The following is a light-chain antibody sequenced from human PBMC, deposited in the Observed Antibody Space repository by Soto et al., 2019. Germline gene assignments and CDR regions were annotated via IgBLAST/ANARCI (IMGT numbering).Light chain of an antibody. CDR2: EVN. V-gene: IGLV2-14*03. CDR1: SNDDGGYKY. J-gene: IGLJ1*01. CDR3: SSYSSNNILSYV. Sequence: QSVLTPPAPVSGAPGQSITISCTGTSNDDGGYKYVSWYQQRPGTAPRLIMFEVNNRPSGVSDRFSGSRSANTASLTISGLQAQDEADYYCSSYSSNNILSYVFGTGTKV.